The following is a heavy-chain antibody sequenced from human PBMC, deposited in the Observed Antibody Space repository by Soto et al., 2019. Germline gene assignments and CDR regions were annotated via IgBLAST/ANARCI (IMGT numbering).Heavy chain of an antibody. J-gene: IGHJ4*02. V-gene: IGHV2-5*02. D-gene: IGHD3-22*01. CDR3: AHSPYYYDRWYYFDY. Sequence: VSGPTLVNPTQTLTLTCTFSGFSLTTSGVGVHWIRQPPGKALEWLALIYWDDDKRYSPSLKSRLTITKDTSKNQVVLTMTNMDPVDTATYYCAHSPYYYDRWYYFDYWGQGTLVTVSS. CDR2: IYWDDDK. CDR1: GFSLTTSGVG.